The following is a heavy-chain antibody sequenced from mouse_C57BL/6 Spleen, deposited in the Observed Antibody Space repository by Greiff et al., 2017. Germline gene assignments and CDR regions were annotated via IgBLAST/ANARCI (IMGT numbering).Heavy chain of an antibody. J-gene: IGHJ4*01. V-gene: IGHV1-52*01. CDR1: GYTFTSYW. CDR2: IDPSDRET. Sequence: VQLQQPGAELVRPGSSVKLSCTASGYTFTSYWMHWVKQRPIQGLAWIGNIDPSDRETHYNQKFNDQATLTVDKSSSTDYMQLSSLTSEESTVDNCASYPAYTTVVATDAMDYWGQGTSVTVSA. D-gene: IGHD1-1*01. CDR3: ASYPAYTTVVATDAMDY.